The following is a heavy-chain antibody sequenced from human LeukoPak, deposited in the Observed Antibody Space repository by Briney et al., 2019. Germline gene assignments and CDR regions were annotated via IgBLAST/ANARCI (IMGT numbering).Heavy chain of an antibody. Sequence: GGSLRLSCAGSGFTFSSYWMSWVRQAPGKGLGWVSRINGDGSSTNYADSVKGRFTISRDNAKNTLYLQMNRLRDEDTGLYYCAKGFRITMVRGAFDIWGQGTMVTVPS. CDR3: AKGFRITMVRGAFDI. J-gene: IGHJ3*02. D-gene: IGHD3-10*01. CDR2: INGDGSST. V-gene: IGHV3-74*01. CDR1: GFTFSSYW.